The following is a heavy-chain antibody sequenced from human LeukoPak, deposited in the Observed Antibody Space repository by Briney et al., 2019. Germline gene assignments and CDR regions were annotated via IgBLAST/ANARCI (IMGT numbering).Heavy chain of an antibody. CDR2: IYDSGST. CDR1: GASIRSGDYY. V-gene: IGHV4-30-4*01. CDR3: ARDCSGGSCYGAFDI. Sequence: PSQTLSLTCTVSGASIRSGDYYWSWIRQPPGKGLEWIGYIYDSGSTYYNPSLKSRITISVDTSENRFSLRLSSVTATDTAVYYCARDCSGGSCYGAFDIWGQGTMVTVSS. J-gene: IGHJ3*02. D-gene: IGHD2-15*01.